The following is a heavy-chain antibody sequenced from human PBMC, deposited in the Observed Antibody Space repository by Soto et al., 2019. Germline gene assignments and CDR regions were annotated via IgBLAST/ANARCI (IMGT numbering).Heavy chain of an antibody. CDR1: GFTFSNYW. Sequence: EVPLVESGGGLVQPGGSLRLSCETSGFTFSNYWMTWVRQAPEKGLEWVANIKKDGSQKNFVDSVKGRFTISRDNAKNSLYLQMDSLRVEDTAIYYCVKEIASAQWGQGTLVTVSS. D-gene: IGHD6-25*01. V-gene: IGHV3-7*01. CDR2: IKKDGSQK. J-gene: IGHJ4*02. CDR3: VKEIASAQ.